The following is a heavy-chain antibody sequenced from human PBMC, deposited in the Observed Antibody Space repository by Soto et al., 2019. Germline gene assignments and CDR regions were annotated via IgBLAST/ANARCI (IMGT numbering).Heavy chain of an antibody. V-gene: IGHV3-72*01. CDR2: TRNKANSYTT. D-gene: IGHD2-2*01. Sequence: PGGSLRLSCSASGFTFSDHYMDWVRQAPGKGLEWVGRTRNKANSYTTEYVASVKGRFTISRDDSKNSLYLQMNSLKTEDTAVYYCARVVGYCSSTSCSNWFDPWGQGTLVTVSS. CDR3: ARVVGYCSSTSCSNWFDP. CDR1: GFTFSDHY. J-gene: IGHJ5*02.